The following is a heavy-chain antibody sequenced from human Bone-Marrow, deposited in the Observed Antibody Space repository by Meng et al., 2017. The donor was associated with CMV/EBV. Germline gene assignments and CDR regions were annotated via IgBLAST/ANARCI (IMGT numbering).Heavy chain of an antibody. CDR2: INPNSGGT. D-gene: IGHD3-9*01. J-gene: IGHJ6*02. V-gene: IGHV1-2*02. Sequence: ASVKVSCKASGYTFTGYYMHWVRQAPGLGLEWMGWINPNSGGTNYAQKFQGRVTMTRDTSISTAYMELSRLRSDDTAVYYCARDFLLQGFGRYFDWPRYYYGMDVWGQGTTVTVSS. CDR3: ARDFLLQGFGRYFDWPRYYYGMDV. CDR1: GYTFTGYY.